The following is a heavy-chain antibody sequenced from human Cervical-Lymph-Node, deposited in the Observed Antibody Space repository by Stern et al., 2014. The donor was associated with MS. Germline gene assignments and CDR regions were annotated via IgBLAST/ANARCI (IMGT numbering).Heavy chain of an antibody. Sequence: QLQLQESGPGLVKPSETLSLTCTVSGGSVSSISHFWGWIRQPPGKGLEWIGRMYYTGSTSYHPSLTSPVSFSVDTSKTHWSLKRSLVTAADTAVYYCTRRQNYDFETWGQGTLVTVSS. CDR1: GGSVSSISHF. J-gene: IGHJ4*02. CDR3: TRRQNYDFET. D-gene: IGHD1-7*01. V-gene: IGHV4-39*02. CDR2: MYYTGST.